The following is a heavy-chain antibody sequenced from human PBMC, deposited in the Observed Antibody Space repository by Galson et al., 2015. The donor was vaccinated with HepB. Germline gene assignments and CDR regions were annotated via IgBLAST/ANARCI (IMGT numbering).Heavy chain of an antibody. CDR1: GYTFTNYA. V-gene: IGHV7-4-1*02. D-gene: IGHD1-20*01. J-gene: IGHJ6*02. Sequence: VKVSCKASGYTFTNYAINWVRQAPGQGLEWMGWINTNTGEPTYAQVFTGRFVFSLDTSVTTAHLQISSLEPEDTAVYYCARVTSTHNFGRSRYSFYYYGMDVWGQGATVTVPS. CDR3: ARVTSTHNFGRSRYSFYYYGMDV. CDR2: INTNTGEP.